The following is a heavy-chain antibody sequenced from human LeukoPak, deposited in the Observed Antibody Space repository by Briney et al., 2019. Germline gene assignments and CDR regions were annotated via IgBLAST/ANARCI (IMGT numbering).Heavy chain of an antibody. D-gene: IGHD6-19*01. CDR3: AREGGNSGWDYEEMNY. CDR1: VYTFTGHY. V-gene: IGHV1-2*02. J-gene: IGHJ4*02. Sequence: ASVKVSCKASVYTFTGHYMHWLRRAPGHRLEWLGWINRNSGRTNYAQKLHGRDTMTRVTTISTAYMELSRLRSGDTAVYYCAREGGNSGWDYEEMNYWGQETLVTVSS. CDR2: INRNSGRT.